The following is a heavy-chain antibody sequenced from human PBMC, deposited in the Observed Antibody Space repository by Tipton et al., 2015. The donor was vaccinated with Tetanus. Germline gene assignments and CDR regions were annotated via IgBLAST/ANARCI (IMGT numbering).Heavy chain of an antibody. V-gene: IGHV4-59*01. Sequence: TLSLTCTVSGGSISSYYWSWIRQPPGKGLEWIGYIYYSGSTNYNPSLKSRVTISVDTSKSQFSLKLSSVTAADTAVYYCARIKRGVAPRTYYYYGMDVWGQGTPVPVSS. J-gene: IGHJ6*02. CDR3: ARIKRGVAPRTYYYYGMDV. CDR2: IYYSGST. D-gene: IGHD3-10*01. CDR1: GGSISSYY.